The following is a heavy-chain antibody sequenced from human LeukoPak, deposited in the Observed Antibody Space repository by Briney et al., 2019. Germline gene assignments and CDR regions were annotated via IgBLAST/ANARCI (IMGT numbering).Heavy chain of an antibody. CDR2: ISSNGGST. Sequence: GGSLRLSCAASGFTFSSYAMHWVRQAPGKGLEYVSAISSNGGSTYYANSVKGRFTISRDNSKNTLYLQMGSLRAEDMTVYYCARARHYGSGSYFPTFHYYYYYRDVWGKGTTVTISS. CDR3: ARARHYGSGSYFPTFHYYYYYRDV. J-gene: IGHJ6*03. CDR1: GFTFSSYA. D-gene: IGHD3-10*01. V-gene: IGHV3-64*01.